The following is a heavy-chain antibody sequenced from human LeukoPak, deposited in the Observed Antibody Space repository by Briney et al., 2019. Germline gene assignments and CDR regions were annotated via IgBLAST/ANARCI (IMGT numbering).Heavy chain of an antibody. J-gene: IGHJ4*02. CDR3: TTTPVLRYFDWLSLVDY. D-gene: IGHD3-9*01. CDR2: IKSKTDGGTT. V-gene: IGHV3-15*01. Sequence: GGSLRLSCAASGFTFSNAWMSWVRQAPGKGLEWVGRIKSKTDGGTTDYTAPVKGRFTISRDDSKNTLYLQMNSLKTEDTAVYYCTTTPVLRYFDWLSLVDYWGQGTLVTVSS. CDR1: GFTFSNAW.